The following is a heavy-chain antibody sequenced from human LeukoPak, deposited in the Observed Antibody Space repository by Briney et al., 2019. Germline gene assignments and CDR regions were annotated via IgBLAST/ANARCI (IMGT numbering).Heavy chain of an antibody. CDR2: VYSGGTT. Sequence: SETLSLTCSVSGGSTSTHYWTWIRQPAGKGLEWIGRVYSGGTTNYHPSLKSRVTMSVDTSNHQFSLRLSPVTAADTAVYYCARGGAYYFSFDSWGQGILVTVSS. J-gene: IGHJ4*02. V-gene: IGHV4-4*07. CDR1: GGSTSTHY. CDR3: ARGGAYYFSFDS. D-gene: IGHD3-22*01.